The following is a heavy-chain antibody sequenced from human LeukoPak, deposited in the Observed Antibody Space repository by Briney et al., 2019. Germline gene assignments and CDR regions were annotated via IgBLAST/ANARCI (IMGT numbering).Heavy chain of an antibody. J-gene: IGHJ4*02. CDR3: ARDRANYYDSSGYYYFSYYFDY. CDR2: ISYDGSNK. Sequence: GGSLRLSCAASGFTFSSYAMHWVRQAPGKGLEWVAVISYDGSNKYYADSVKGRFTISRDNSKNTLYLQMNSLRAEDTAVYYCARDRANYYDSSGYYYFSYYFDYWGQGTLVTVSS. V-gene: IGHV3-30-3*01. CDR1: GFTFSSYA. D-gene: IGHD3-22*01.